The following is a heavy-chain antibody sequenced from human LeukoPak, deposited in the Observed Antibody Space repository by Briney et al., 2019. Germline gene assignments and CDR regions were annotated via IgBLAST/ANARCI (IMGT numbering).Heavy chain of an antibody. CDR3: AKDGQVTAIPEYFQH. Sequence: PGGSLRLSCAASGFTFSSYAMSWVRQAPGKGLEWVSAISGSGGSTYYADSVKGRSTISRDNSKNTLYLQMNSLRAEDTAVYYCAKDGQVTAIPEYFQHWGQGTLVTVSS. CDR2: ISGSGGST. J-gene: IGHJ1*01. CDR1: GFTFSSYA. D-gene: IGHD2-21*02. V-gene: IGHV3-23*01.